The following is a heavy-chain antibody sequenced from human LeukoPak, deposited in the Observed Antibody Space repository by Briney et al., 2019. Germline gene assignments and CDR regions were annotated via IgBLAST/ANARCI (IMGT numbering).Heavy chain of an antibody. D-gene: IGHD6-13*01. J-gene: IGHJ5*02. Sequence: GGSLRLSCAASGFSFSSYWMTWVRQAPGKGLEWVANIKEDGSEQYYVESVKGRFTISRDNAKNSLYLQMNNLRVEDTAVYYCARDPGAAAHENWFDPWGQGTPVTVSS. V-gene: IGHV3-7*01. CDR1: GFSFSSYW. CDR3: ARDPGAAAHENWFDP. CDR2: IKEDGSEQ.